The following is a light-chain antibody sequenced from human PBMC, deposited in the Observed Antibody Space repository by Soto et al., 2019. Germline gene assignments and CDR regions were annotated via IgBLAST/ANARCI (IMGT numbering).Light chain of an antibody. CDR3: QQYENLPT. Sequence: IHMNHSPSSLSASLLYRFTITFQASQNINNYLNWYQQKPGRAPKLLIYDASNLEAGVPSRFRGSGSGTDFTFTISRLQPEDIATYYCQQYENLPTFGQGTRLEIK. CDR2: DAS. CDR1: QNINNY. V-gene: IGKV1-33*01. J-gene: IGKJ5*01.